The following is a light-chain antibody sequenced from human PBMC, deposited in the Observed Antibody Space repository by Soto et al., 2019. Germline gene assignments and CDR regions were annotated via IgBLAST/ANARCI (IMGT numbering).Light chain of an antibody. J-gene: IGKJ1*01. V-gene: IGKV3-15*01. CDR1: QNIRNW. CDR3: QQYNNWPRT. CDR2: DAS. Sequence: MTQSPSTLSASVCDSVTITCRASQNIRNWLAWYQQKPGQTPRLVIYDASTRATGTPGSFSGSGSGTEFTLTISSLQSEDFAAYYCQQYNNWPRTFGQGTKVDIK.